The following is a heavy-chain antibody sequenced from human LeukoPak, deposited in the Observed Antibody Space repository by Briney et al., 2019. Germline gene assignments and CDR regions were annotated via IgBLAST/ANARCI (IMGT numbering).Heavy chain of an antibody. J-gene: IGHJ3*02. D-gene: IGHD1-26*01. CDR1: GFTFTAYG. CDR3: AKDSSIGWEPNTLDI. CDR2: TSYDEMNK. V-gene: IGHV3-30*18. Sequence: GGSLRLSCTVSGFTFTAYGMHWVRQAPGKGLEWVAVTSYDEMNKYYADAVKGRVTISRDNSKNTLYLEMNSLRPEDTGIYYCAKDSSIGWEPNTLDIWGQGTLVSVSS.